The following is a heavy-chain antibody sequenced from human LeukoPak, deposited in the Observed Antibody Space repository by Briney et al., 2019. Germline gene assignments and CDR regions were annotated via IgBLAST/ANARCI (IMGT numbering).Heavy chain of an antibody. CDR1: GGTFSSYA. J-gene: IGHJ4*02. Sequence: PGASVKVSCKASGGTFSSYAITWVRQAPGQGLEWMGYINPNSGATLFAPKLQGRVTLTRDTSINTAYMELTKLTSDDTALYFCSRDNKREQWLASGGDSWGQGTLVIVSS. V-gene: IGHV1-2*02. D-gene: IGHD6-19*01. CDR2: INPNSGAT. CDR3: SRDNKREQWLASGGDS.